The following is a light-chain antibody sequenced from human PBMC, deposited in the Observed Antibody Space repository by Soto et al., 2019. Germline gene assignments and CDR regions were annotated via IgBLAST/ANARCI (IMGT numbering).Light chain of an antibody. J-gene: IGKJ5*01. CDR2: AAS. Sequence: MQMHQSPSSLSASVGDRVTITCRASQSIAIYLNWYQQKHGKAPELLIYAASSLQSGVPSRFSGSGSGTDFTLTISSLQPEDFATYYCQRGYNTPLFGQGTRLEI. V-gene: IGKV1-39*01. CDR3: QRGYNTPL. CDR1: QSIAIY.